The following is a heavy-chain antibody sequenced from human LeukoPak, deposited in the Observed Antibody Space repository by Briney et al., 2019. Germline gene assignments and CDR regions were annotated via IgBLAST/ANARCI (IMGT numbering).Heavy chain of an antibody. J-gene: IGHJ4*02. V-gene: IGHV4-38-2*01. CDR2: IYHSGST. CDR3: ATYCSSTSCQNEGFDY. D-gene: IGHD2-2*01. CDR1: GYSISSGYY. Sequence: SGTLSLTCAVSGYSISSGYYWGWIRQPPGKGLEWIGSIYHSGSTYYNPSLKSRVTISVDTSKNQFSLKLSSVTAADTAVYYCATYCSSTSCQNEGFDYWGQGTLVTVSS.